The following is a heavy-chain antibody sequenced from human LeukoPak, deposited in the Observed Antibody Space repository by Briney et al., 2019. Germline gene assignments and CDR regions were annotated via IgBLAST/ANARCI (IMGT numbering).Heavy chain of an antibody. CDR3: ARDLDVRYYYDRGGALDMDV. Sequence: GASVKVSCKASGYTFTSYYMHWVRQAPGQGLEWMGIISTSGGNTGYAQKFQGRIIMTRDTSISTAYMELSRLRSDDTAVYYCARDLDVRYYYDRGGALDMDVWGQGTTVTVSS. CDR2: ISTSGGNT. V-gene: IGHV1-46*01. J-gene: IGHJ6*02. D-gene: IGHD3-22*01. CDR1: GYTFTSYY.